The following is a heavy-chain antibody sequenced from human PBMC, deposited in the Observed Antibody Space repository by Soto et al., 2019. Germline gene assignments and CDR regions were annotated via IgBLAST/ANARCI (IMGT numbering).Heavy chain of an antibody. D-gene: IGHD3-16*01. Sequence: GGSLRLSCAASGFTFSSYGMHWVRQAPGKGLEWVAVIWYDGSNKYYADSVKGRFTISRDNSKNTLYLQMNSLRAEDTAVYYCARESITRVCAFDIWGQGTMVTVSS. CDR3: ARESITRVCAFDI. CDR1: GFTFSSYG. CDR2: IWYDGSNK. V-gene: IGHV3-33*01. J-gene: IGHJ3*02.